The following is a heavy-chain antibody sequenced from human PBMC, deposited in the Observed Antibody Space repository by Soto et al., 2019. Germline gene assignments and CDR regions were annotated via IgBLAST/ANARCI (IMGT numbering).Heavy chain of an antibody. CDR1: GFTFSSYS. J-gene: IGHJ4*02. D-gene: IGHD5-12*01. CDR2: ISSSSSYI. Sequence: GGSLRLSCAASGFTFSSYSMNWVRQAPGKGLEWVSYISSSSSYIYYENSVKGRFTISRDNAKNALYLQMNSLVAEDTAVYYCARAASSCYDYKGGKAFDYWGQGTLVTVSS. V-gene: IGHV3-21*01. CDR3: ARAASSCYDYKGGKAFDY.